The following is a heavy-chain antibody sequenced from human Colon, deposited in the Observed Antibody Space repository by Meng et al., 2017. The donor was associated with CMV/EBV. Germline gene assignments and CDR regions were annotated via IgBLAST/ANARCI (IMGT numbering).Heavy chain of an antibody. Sequence: ASVKVSCKASGYTFTGYYIHWVRQAPGQGLEWMGWINPNSGGRNFAQQFQGRVPITRDTSINTAYMELTGLTSDDTAVYYCARGDHVRLFSYYYGMDVWGQGTTVTVSS. D-gene: IGHD3-22*01. CDR1: GYTFTGYY. V-gene: IGHV1-2*02. J-gene: IGHJ6*02. CDR2: INPNSGGR. CDR3: ARGDHVRLFSYYYGMDV.